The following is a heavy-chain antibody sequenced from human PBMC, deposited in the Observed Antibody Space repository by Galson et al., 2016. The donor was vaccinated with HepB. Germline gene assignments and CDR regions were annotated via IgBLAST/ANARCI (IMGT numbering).Heavy chain of an antibody. CDR3: TRGGFNSATPFEY. CDR1: GFTFSDYY. CDR2: ISGNSVYI. D-gene: IGHD1-20*01. Sequence: SLRLSCAASGFTFSDYYMNWVRQAPGKGLEWISRISGNSVYIDYADSVRGRVTISRDNTKKSLYLQMNSLRAEDTAVYFCTRGGFNSATPFEYWGLGTLVTVSS. J-gene: IGHJ4*02. V-gene: IGHV3-11*06.